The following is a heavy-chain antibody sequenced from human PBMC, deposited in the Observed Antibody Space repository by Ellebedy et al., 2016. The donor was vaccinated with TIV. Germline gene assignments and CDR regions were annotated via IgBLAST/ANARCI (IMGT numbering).Heavy chain of an antibody. Sequence: GESLKISCAGSGFTSSNYWMSWVRQAPGKGLEWVANIKQDGSEKYYVDSVKGRFTISRDNAKNSLYLQMNSLRSEDTALYYCVKDSSGTDHWFFDLWGRGTLVTVSS. CDR3: VKDSSGTDHWFFDL. D-gene: IGHD1-26*01. CDR2: IKQDGSEK. CDR1: GFTSSNYW. V-gene: IGHV3-7*05. J-gene: IGHJ2*01.